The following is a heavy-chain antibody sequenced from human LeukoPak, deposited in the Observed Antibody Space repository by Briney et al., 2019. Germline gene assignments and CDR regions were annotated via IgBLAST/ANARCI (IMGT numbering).Heavy chain of an antibody. CDR3: ARMSGSHIDY. Sequence: SCKASGYTFTSYDINWVRQATGQGLEWVAVIWYDGSKKYYADSVKGRFTISRDNSKNTLDLQMDSLRAEDTAVYYCARMSGSHIDYWGQGTLVTVSS. D-gene: IGHD1-26*01. V-gene: IGHV3-33*01. J-gene: IGHJ4*02. CDR2: IWYDGSKK. CDR1: GYTFTSYD.